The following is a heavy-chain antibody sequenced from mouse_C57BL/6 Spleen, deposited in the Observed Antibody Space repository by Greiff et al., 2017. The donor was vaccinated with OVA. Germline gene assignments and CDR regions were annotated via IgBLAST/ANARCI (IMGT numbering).Heavy chain of an antibody. CDR3: ARPLYYGSSWFAY. Sequence: EVKRVESGGGLVKPGGSLKLSCAASGFTFSDYGMHWVRQAPEKGLEWVAYISSGSSTIYYADTVKGRFTISRDNAKNTLFLQMPSLRSEDTAMYYCARPLYYGSSWFAYRGNGALVTAAA. D-gene: IGHD1-1*01. V-gene: IGHV5-17*01. CDR1: GFTFSDYG. J-gene: IGHJ3*01. CDR2: ISSGSSTI.